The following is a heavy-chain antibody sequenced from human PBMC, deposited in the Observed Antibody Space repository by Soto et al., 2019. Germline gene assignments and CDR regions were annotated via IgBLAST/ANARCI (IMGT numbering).Heavy chain of an antibody. CDR3: AKRDATGIYWGSDY. D-gene: IGHD7-27*01. J-gene: IGHJ4*02. V-gene: IGHV3-23*01. CDR1: GFTFSSYA. CDR2: ISGSGGST. Sequence: GGSLRLSCAASGFTFSSYAMSWVRQAPGKGLEWVSAISGSGGSTYYADSVKGRFTISRDNSKNTLYLQMNSRRAEDTAVYYCAKRDATGIYWGSDYWGQGTLVTVSS.